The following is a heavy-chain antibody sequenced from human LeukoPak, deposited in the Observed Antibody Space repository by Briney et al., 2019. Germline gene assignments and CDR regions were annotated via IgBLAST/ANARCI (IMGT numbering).Heavy chain of an antibody. V-gene: IGHV4-34*01. CDR3: ARVDDYVWGSYRFHYYYMDV. D-gene: IGHD3-16*02. CDR2: INHSGST. CDR1: GGSFSGYY. J-gene: IGHJ6*03. Sequence: SETLSLTCAVYGGSFSGYYWSWIRQPPGKGLEWIGEINHSGSTNYNPSLKSRVTISVDTSKNQFSLKLSSVTAADTAVYYCARVDDYVWGSYRFHYYYMDVWGKGTTVTVSS.